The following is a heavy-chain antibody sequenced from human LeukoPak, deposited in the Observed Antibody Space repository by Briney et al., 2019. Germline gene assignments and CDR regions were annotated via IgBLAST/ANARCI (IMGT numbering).Heavy chain of an antibody. CDR3: AKDRATYSSTWTNFDY. J-gene: IGHJ4*02. CDR1: GFIFSSHG. CDR2: ISGSGGST. Sequence: GGSLRLSCAASGFIFSSHGMNWVRQAPGKGLEWVSGISGSGGSTDYADYVKGRFTISRDNSKNTLYLQMSSLRAEDTAVYYCAKDRATYSSTWTNFDYWGQGTLVTVSS. V-gene: IGHV3-23*01. D-gene: IGHD6-13*01.